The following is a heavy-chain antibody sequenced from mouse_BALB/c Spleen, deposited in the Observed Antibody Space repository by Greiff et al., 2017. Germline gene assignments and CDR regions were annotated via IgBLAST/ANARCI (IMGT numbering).Heavy chain of an antibody. Sequence: EVKLMESGPELVKPGASVKMSCKASGYTFTSYVMHWVKQKPGQGLEWIGYINPYNDGTKYNEKFKGKATLTSDKSSSTAYMELSSLTSEDSAVYYCANYYGRGAYWGQGTLVTVSA. D-gene: IGHD1-1*01. CDR3: ANYYGRGAY. V-gene: IGHV1-14*01. CDR1: GYTFTSYV. CDR2: INPYNDGT. J-gene: IGHJ3*01.